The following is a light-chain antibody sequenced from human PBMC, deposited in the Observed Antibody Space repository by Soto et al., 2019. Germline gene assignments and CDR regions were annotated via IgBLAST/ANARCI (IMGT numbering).Light chain of an antibody. J-gene: IGLJ1*01. Sequence: QSVLTQPASVSGSPGQSITISCTGTSSDVGGYNYVSWCQHHPGKAPKLVLYAVSNRPSGVSTRFSGSKSGNTASLTISGLQAEDEADYYCSSYTSSSALVFGTGTKLTVL. V-gene: IGLV2-14*01. CDR2: AVS. CDR3: SSYTSSSALV. CDR1: SSDVGGYNY.